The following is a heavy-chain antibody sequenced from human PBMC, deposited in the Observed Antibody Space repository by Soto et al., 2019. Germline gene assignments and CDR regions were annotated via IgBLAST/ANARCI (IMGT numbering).Heavy chain of an antibody. J-gene: IGHJ5*02. D-gene: IGHD6-6*01. CDR3: ARETYSSSSFNTWFDP. CDR1: GGSISSYY. V-gene: IGHV4-59*01. CDR2: IYYSGST. Sequence: SETLSLTCTVSGGSISSYYWSWIRQPPGKGLEWIGYIYYSGSTNYNPSLKSRVTISVDTSKNQFSLKLSSVTAADTAVYYCARETYSSSSFNTWFDPWGQGTLVTVSS.